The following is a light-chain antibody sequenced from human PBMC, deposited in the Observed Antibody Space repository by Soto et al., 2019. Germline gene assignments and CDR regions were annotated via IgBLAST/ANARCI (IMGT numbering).Light chain of an antibody. CDR3: AAWDDSLNGWV. J-gene: IGLJ3*02. V-gene: IGLV1-44*01. CDR2: SNN. Sequence: QSVLTQQPSASGTPGQRVTLTCSGSSSNIGSNTVNWYQQLPGTAPKLLIYSNNQRPSAVPDRFSGSKSGTSASLAISGIQSEDEADYYCAAWDDSLNGWVFGGGTKLTVL. CDR1: SSNIGSNT.